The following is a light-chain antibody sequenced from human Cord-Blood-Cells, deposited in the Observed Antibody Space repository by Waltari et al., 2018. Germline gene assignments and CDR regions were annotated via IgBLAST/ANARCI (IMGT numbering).Light chain of an antibody. CDR3: EKNISAPWP. Sequence: DIQMTQSPSSLSASVGDRVTISCRASQVISNYLAWYQQKQAKVPKLLIYAASTLQAGVPSRFSGRGSGTAFSVTINRLHPEDVATYYCEKNISAPWPFGQGTTVEIK. J-gene: IGKJ1*01. CDR1: QVISNY. CDR2: AAS. V-gene: IGKV1-27*01.